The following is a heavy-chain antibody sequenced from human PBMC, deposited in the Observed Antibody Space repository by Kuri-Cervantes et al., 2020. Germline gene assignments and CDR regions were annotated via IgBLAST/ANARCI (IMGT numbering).Heavy chain of an antibody. Sequence: GGSLRLSCAASGFTFSNAWMSWVRQAPGKGLEWMAIISYDGSSKYYADSVKGRFTISRDNSKNTLYLQMNSLRAEDTAVYYCARDQGTSPYDYWGQGTLVTVSS. CDR1: GFTFSNAW. J-gene: IGHJ4*02. CDR3: ARDQGTSPYDY. CDR2: ISYDGSSK. V-gene: IGHV3-30*03. D-gene: IGHD2-2*01.